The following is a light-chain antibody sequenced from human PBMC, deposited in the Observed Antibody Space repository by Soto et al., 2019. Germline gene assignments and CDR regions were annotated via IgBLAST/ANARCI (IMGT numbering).Light chain of an antibody. J-gene: IGLJ1*01. CDR1: SSDIGAYDY. CDR3: SSHGGANNFYV. CDR2: EVN. Sequence: QSVLTQPPSASGSPGQSVTISCTGTSSDIGAYDYVSWYQQHPGKVPKLMIYEVNKRPSGVPDRFSASKSGNTASLTVSGLQAEDEADYYCSSHGGANNFYVFGTGTKLTVL. V-gene: IGLV2-8*01.